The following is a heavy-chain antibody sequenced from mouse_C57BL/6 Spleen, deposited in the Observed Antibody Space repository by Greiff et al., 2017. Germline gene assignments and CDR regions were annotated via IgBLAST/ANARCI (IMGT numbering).Heavy chain of an antibody. D-gene: IGHD1-1*01. V-gene: IGHV1-81*01. CDR3: ASHYYGSSYHAMDY. CDR2: IYPRSGNT. Sequence: QVQLQQSGAELARPGASVKLSCKASGYTFTSYGISWVKQRPGQGLEWIGEIYPRSGNTYYNEKFKGKATLTADKSSSTAYMELRSLTSEDSAVYFCASHYYGSSYHAMDYWGQGTSVTVSS. CDR1: GYTFTSYG. J-gene: IGHJ4*01.